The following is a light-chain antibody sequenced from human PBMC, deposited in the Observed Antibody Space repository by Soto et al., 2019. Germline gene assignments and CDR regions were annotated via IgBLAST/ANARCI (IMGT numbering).Light chain of an antibody. CDR3: SSYTSSSTPYV. CDR1: SSDVGGYNY. J-gene: IGLJ1*01. CDR2: EVS. Sequence: QSALTQPASVSGSPGQSITISCTGTSSDVGGYNYFSWYQQNPGKAPKLMIYEVSNRPSEVSNRFSGSKSGNTASLTISGLQAEDEADYDCSSYTSSSTPYVFGSGTKLTVL. V-gene: IGLV2-14*01.